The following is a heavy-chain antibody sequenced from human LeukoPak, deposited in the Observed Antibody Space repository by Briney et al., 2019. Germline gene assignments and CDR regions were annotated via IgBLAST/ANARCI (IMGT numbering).Heavy chain of an antibody. J-gene: IGHJ4*02. Sequence: GGSLRLSCAASGFTFSSYWMHRVRQAPGKGLAWVSRIKSDGSSTNYADSVKGRFTISRDNAKNTLYLQMNSLRAEDTAVYYCTRDGDYGVDYWGQGTLVTVSS. V-gene: IGHV3-74*01. CDR2: IKSDGSST. CDR3: TRDGDYGVDY. D-gene: IGHD4-17*01. CDR1: GFTFSSYW.